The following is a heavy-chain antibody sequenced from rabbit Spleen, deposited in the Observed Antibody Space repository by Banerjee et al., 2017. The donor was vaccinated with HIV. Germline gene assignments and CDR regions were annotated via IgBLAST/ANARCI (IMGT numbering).Heavy chain of an antibody. CDR2: IDAGSSGFT. D-gene: IGHD8-1*01. CDR1: GVSFSGDSY. CDR3: ARDTGSSFSSYGMDL. V-gene: IGHV1S40*01. Sequence: QSLEESGGDLVKPGASLTLTCIASGVSFSGDSYMCWVRQAPGKGLEWIACIDAGSSGFTYFASWAKGRFTISRASSTTVFLQMTSLTAADTATYFCARDTGSSFSSYGMDLWGPGTLVTVS. J-gene: IGHJ6*01.